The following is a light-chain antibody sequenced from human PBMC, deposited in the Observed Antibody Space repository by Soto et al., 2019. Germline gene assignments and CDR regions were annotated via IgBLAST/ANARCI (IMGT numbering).Light chain of an antibody. V-gene: IGKV3-20*01. CDR1: QTVTNNY. CDR3: QRYGSSTT. CDR2: GAA. Sequence: IVLTQSPGTLSLSPGDRATLSCRASQTVTNNYLAWYQQQLGQAPRLLIYGAASRATGIPDRFSGSGSGTYFTLTISRLEPEDFAVYYCQRYGSSTTFGQGTKVDIK. J-gene: IGKJ1*01.